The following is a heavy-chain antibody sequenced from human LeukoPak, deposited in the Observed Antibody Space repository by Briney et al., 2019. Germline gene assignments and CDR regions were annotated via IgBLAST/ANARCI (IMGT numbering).Heavy chain of an antibody. CDR3: ARALSSGRLDY. V-gene: IGHV3-30-3*01. Sequence: PGRSLRLSCAASGFTFSSYAMHWVRQAPGKGLEWVAGISYDGSNKYYADSVKGRFTISRDNSKNTLYLQMNSLRAEDTAVYYCARALSSGRLDYWGQGTLVTVSS. CDR2: ISYDGSNK. D-gene: IGHD6-19*01. J-gene: IGHJ4*02. CDR1: GFTFSSYA.